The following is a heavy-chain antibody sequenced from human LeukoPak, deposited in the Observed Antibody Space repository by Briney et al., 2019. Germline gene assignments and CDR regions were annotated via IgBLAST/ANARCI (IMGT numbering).Heavy chain of an antibody. CDR1: GDSISSGDYY. CDR3: AREADRWFDP. V-gene: IGHV4-61*02. J-gene: IGHJ5*02. CDR2: ISSSGST. Sequence: SSETLSLTCTVSGDSISSGDYYWSWIRQPAGKGLEWIGRISSSGSTNYNPSLKSRVTISVDTSKNQFSLKLSSVTAADTAVYYCAREADRWFDPWGQGTLVTVSS.